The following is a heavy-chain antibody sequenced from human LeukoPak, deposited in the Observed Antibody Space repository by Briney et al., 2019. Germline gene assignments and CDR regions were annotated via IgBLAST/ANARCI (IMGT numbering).Heavy chain of an antibody. CDR3: AGAYRYCSGGSCYFWNY. CDR1: GYTFTSYD. J-gene: IGHJ4*02. Sequence: ASVKVSCKASGYTFTSYDINWVRQATGQGHEWMGWMNPNSGNTGYDQKFQGRVTITRNTSISKAYMELSSLRSEDTAVYYCAGAYRYCSGGSCYFWNYWGQGTLVTVSS. D-gene: IGHD2-15*01. V-gene: IGHV1-8*03. CDR2: MNPNSGNT.